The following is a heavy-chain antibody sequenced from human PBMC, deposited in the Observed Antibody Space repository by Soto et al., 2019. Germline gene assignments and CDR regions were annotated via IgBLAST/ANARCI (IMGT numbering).Heavy chain of an antibody. CDR2: MNPNSGNT. Sequence: ASVKVSCKASGYTFTRYDINWVRQATGQGLEWKGWMNPNSGNTGYAQKFQGRVTMTRTTSISTAYMELSSLRSEDTAVYYCARDENYYYYMDVWGKGTTVTVSS. CDR1: GYTFTRYD. CDR3: ARDENYYYYMDV. J-gene: IGHJ6*03. V-gene: IGHV1-8*01.